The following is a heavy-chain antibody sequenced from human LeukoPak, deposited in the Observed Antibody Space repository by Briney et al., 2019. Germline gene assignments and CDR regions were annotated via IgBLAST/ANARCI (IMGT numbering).Heavy chain of an antibody. D-gene: IGHD6-13*01. Sequence: ASVKASCKASGYTFTSYGISWVRQAPGQGLEWLGWISAYNGNTNYAQKLQGRVTMTTDTSTSTAYMELRSLRSGDTAVYYCARDGIRGYSSSWYVHGYWGQGTLVTVSS. J-gene: IGHJ4*02. CDR1: GYTFTSYG. CDR2: ISAYNGNT. CDR3: ARDGIRGYSSSWYVHGY. V-gene: IGHV1-18*01.